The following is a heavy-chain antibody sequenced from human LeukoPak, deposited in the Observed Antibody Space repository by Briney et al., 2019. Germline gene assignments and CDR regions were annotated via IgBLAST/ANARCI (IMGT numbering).Heavy chain of an antibody. CDR3: ASRSSIWSGYQDTLYYFDS. D-gene: IGHD3-3*01. J-gene: IGHJ4*02. CDR2: IYYSGST. V-gene: IGHV4-59*01. CDR1: GGSISSYY. Sequence: PSETLSLTCTVSGGSISSYYWSWIRQPPGKRLEWIGHIYYSGSTNYNPSLKSRVTISVDKSKNQFSLKLSSVTAADTAVYYCASRSSIWSGYQDTLYYFDSWGQGTLVTVSS.